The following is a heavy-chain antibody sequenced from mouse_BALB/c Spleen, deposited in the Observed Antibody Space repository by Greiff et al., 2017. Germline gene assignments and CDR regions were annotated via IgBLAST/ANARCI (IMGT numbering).Heavy chain of an antibody. CDR2: INPSTGYT. CDR1: GYTFTSYW. J-gene: IGHJ4*01. CDR3: ARSRGLRDAMDY. V-gene: IGHV1-7*01. D-gene: IGHD2-2*01. Sequence: QVQLQQPGAELAKPGASVKMSCKASGYTFTSYWMHWVKQRPGQGLEWIGYINPSTGYTEYNQKFKDKATLTADKSSSTAYMQLSSLTSEDSAVYYCARSRGLRDAMDYWGQGTSVTVSS.